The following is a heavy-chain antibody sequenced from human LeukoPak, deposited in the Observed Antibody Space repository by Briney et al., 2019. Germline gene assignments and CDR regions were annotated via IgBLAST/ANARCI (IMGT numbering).Heavy chain of an antibody. J-gene: IGHJ6*03. CDR1: GGSFSGYY. CDR3: ARLQSRYYYDSSGYPLYYYYMDV. D-gene: IGHD3-22*01. V-gene: IGHV4-34*01. CDR2: INHSGST. Sequence: PSETLSLTSAVYGGSFSGYYWSWIRQPPGKGLEWIGEINHSGSTNYNPSLKSRVTISVDTSKNQFSLKLSSVTAADTAVYYCARLQSRYYYDSSGYPLYYYYMDVWGKGTTVTISS.